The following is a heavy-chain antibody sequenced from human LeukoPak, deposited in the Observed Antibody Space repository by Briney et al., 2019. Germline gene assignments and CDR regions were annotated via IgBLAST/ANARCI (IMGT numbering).Heavy chain of an antibody. J-gene: IGHJ4*02. CDR3: ARWNYDSSGYHY. Sequence: GSSVKVSCKASGGTFSSYAISWVRQAPGQRLEWMGWINAGNGNTKYSQKFQGRVTITRDTSASTAYMELSSLRSEDTAVYYCARWNYDSSGYHYWGQGTLVTVSS. V-gene: IGHV1-3*01. D-gene: IGHD3-22*01. CDR1: GGTFSSYA. CDR2: INAGNGNT.